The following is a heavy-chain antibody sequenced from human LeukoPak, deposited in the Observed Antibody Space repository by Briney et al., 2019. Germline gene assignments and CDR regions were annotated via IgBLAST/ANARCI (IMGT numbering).Heavy chain of an antibody. V-gene: IGHV1-18*04. D-gene: IGHD6-6*01. J-gene: IGHJ5*02. CDR2: ISVYNGDT. CDR3: ARDSVAVRPGWFDP. Sequence: ASVKVSCKASGYTFTDYYIHWVRQAPGQGLEWMGWISVYNGDTKYAQKFQGRVTMTTDTSTSTAYMELRSLRSDDTAVYYCARDSVAVRPGWFDPWGQGTLVTVSS. CDR1: GYTFTDYY.